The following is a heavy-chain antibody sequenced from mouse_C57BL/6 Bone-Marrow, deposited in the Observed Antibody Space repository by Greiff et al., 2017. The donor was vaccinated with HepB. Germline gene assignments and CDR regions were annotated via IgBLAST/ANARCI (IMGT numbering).Heavy chain of an antibody. CDR2: IDPSDSYT. D-gene: IGHD2-1*01. CDR1: GYTFTSYW. Sequence: QVQLQQPGAELVKPGASVKLSCKASGYTFTSYWMQWVKQRPGQGLEWIGEIDPSDSYTNYNQKFKGKATLTVDTSSSTAYMQLSSLTSEDSAVYYCARGGYGNFAYWGQGTLVTVSA. J-gene: IGHJ3*01. V-gene: IGHV1-50*01. CDR3: ARGGYGNFAY.